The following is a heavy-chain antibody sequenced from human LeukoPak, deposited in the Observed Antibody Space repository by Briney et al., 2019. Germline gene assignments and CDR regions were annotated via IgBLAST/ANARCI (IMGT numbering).Heavy chain of an antibody. CDR1: GFTFSSYG. V-gene: IGHV3-30*02. CDR2: IRYDGSNK. CDR3: AKDTTPPKAGFDP. Sequence: PGGSLRLSCAASGFTFSSYGMHWVRQAPGKGLEWVAFIRYDGSNKYYADSVKGRFTISRHNSKNTLYLQMNSLRAEDTAVYYCAKDTTPPKAGFDPWGQGTLVTVSS. D-gene: IGHD1-14*01. J-gene: IGHJ5*02.